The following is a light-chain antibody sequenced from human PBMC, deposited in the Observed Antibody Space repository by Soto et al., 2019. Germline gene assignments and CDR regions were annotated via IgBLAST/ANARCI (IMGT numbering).Light chain of an antibody. CDR1: QTISSY. Sequence: DIQMTQSPASLSASVGDRVTITCRASQTISSYLNWYQQKPGAAPKLLIYSASTLQSGVPSRFSGSGFGTDYTLAISSLQPADFAVYYCQQTCRTPHTFGQGTKLEIK. V-gene: IGKV1-39*01. CDR3: QQTCRTPHT. J-gene: IGKJ2*01. CDR2: SAS.